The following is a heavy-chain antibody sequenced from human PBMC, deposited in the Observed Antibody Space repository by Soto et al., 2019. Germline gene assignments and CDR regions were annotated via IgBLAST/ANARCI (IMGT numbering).Heavy chain of an antibody. J-gene: IGHJ6*02. V-gene: IGHV3-9*01. CDR2: ISWNSGSI. Sequence: GGSLRLSCAASGFTFDDYAMHWVRQAPGKGLEWVSGISWNSGSIGYADSVKGRFTISRDNAKNSLYLQMNSLRAEDTALYYCAKDIAGTYYDFWRGYYGMDVWGQGTTVTVSS. D-gene: IGHD3-3*01. CDR3: AKDIAGTYYDFWRGYYGMDV. CDR1: GFTFDDYA.